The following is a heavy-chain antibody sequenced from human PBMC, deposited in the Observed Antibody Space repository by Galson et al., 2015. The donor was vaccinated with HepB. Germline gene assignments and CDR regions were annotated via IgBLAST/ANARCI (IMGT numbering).Heavy chain of an antibody. CDR3: ASLTVDTAMGIY. CDR1: GFTFSSYS. V-gene: IGHV3-21*01. D-gene: IGHD5-18*01. Sequence: SLRLSCAASGFTFSSYSMNWVRQAPGKGLEWVSSISSSSSYIYYADSVKGRFTISRDNAKNSLYLQMNSLRAEDTAVYYCASLTVDTAMGIYWGQGTLVTVSS. CDR2: ISSSSSYI. J-gene: IGHJ4*02.